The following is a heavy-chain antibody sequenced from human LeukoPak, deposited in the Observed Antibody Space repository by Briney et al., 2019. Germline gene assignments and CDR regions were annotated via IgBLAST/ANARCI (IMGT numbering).Heavy chain of an antibody. Sequence: SETLSLTCTVSGGSISSSSYYWGWIRQPPGKGLEWIGSIYYSGSTYYNPSLKSRVTISVDTSKNQFSLKLSSVTAADTAVYYCARVGNKSWGYYYYYGMDVWGQGTTVTVSS. V-gene: IGHV4-39*07. J-gene: IGHJ6*02. CDR2: IYYSGST. D-gene: IGHD2/OR15-2a*01. CDR3: ARVGNKSWGYYYYYGMDV. CDR1: GGSISSSSYY.